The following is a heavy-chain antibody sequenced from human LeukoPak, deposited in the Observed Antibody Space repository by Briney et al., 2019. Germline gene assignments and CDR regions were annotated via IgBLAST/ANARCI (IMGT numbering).Heavy chain of an antibody. V-gene: IGHV3-20*01. J-gene: IGHJ4*02. CDR1: GFSFDDYG. CDR2: INWNGDGA. CDR3: ARVNYDGSGYRFDS. Sequence: PGGSLRLSCAASGFSFDDYGMAWVRQAPGKGLEWVSGINWNGDGAGYADSVKGRFTISGDNAKNSLHLQMNSLRAEDTALYHCARVNYDGSGYRFDSWGQGTLVTVSS. D-gene: IGHD3-22*01.